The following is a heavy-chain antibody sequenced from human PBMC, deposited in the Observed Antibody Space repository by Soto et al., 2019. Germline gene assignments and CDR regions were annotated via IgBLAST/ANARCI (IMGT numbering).Heavy chain of an antibody. CDR3: ARDYGDYVSWLDP. CDR2: IYYSGST. D-gene: IGHD4-17*01. CDR1: GGSISSYY. Sequence: SETLSLTCTVSGGSISSYYWSWIRQPPGKGLEWIGYIYYSGSTNYNPSLKSRVTISVDTSKNQFSLKLSSVTAADTAVYYCARDYGDYVSWLDPWGQGTMVTVSS. V-gene: IGHV4-59*01. J-gene: IGHJ5*02.